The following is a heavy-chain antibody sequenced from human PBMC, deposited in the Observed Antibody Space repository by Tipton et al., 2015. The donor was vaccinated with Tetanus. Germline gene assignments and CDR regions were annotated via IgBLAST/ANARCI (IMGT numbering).Heavy chain of an antibody. CDR3: ARVGDSSGYFPNWFDP. V-gene: IGHV4-61*01. CDR1: GAPVTSGRHH. CDR2: VSDSGST. D-gene: IGHD3-22*01. J-gene: IGHJ5*02. Sequence: TLSLTCSVSGAPVTSGRHHWSWIRLAPGRGLGWIGFVSDSGSTNYNPSVRGRAAISLDTSKNQFSLKLSSVTATDTAVYYCARVGDSSGYFPNWFDPWGLGALVTVSS.